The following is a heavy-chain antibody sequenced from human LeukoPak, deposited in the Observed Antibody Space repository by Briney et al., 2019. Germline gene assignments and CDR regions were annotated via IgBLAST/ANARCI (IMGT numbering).Heavy chain of an antibody. CDR3: ARQGRSTWEYNWFDP. V-gene: IGHV4-39*01. J-gene: IGHJ5*02. D-gene: IGHD6-13*01. CDR2: MLHSATSYYSGTS. CDR1: GGSISSSDYY. Sequence: SETLSLTCTVSGGSISSSDYYSGWLRQPPGNGLEWIGTMLHSATSYYSGTSYFNASLKSRVTTSVDTPKNQFSLKMKSVTAADTAVYYCARQGRSTWEYNWFDPWGQGTLVTVSS.